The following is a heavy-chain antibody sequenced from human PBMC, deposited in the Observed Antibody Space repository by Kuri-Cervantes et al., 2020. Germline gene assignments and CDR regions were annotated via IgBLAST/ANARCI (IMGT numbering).Heavy chain of an antibody. CDR2: ISSSGSTI. Sequence: GESLKISCAASGFTFSDYYMSWIRQAPGKGLEWVSYISSSGSTIYYADSVKGRFTISRDNAKNSLYLQMNSLRAEDTAVYYCARDFYGDSNHFDYWGRGTLVTVSS. D-gene: IGHD4-17*01. CDR3: ARDFYGDSNHFDY. V-gene: IGHV3-11*04. J-gene: IGHJ4*02. CDR1: GFTFSDYY.